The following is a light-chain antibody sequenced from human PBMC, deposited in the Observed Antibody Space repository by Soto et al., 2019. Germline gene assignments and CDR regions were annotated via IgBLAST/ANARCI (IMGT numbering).Light chain of an antibody. Sequence: EIVLTRSPATRSLSPGERGTLSCRASQSISSYLAWYQQKPGQAPRLLIYDASNRATGVPARFSGSGSGTYFHHTISSVEAEDLVVYCCQHRSNWPLTFGAGTKVDIK. CDR1: QSISSY. CDR3: QHRSNWPLT. J-gene: IGKJ3*01. CDR2: DAS. V-gene: IGKV3-11*01.